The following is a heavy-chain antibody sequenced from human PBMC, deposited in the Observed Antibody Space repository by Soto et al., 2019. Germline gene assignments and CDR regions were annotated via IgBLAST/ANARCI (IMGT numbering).Heavy chain of an antibody. D-gene: IGHD6-19*01. CDR2: ISGSGRYT. Sequence: EVQLLESGGGLVQPGGSLRLSCAVSGFSFSSHAMTWVRQAPGKGLEWVSGISGSGRYTYFADSVKGRFTISRDNSKNTLFLQMNVLRAEDTAIYYCAKDRTVADYYYYYGMDVW. CDR3: AKDRTVADYYYYYGMDV. CDR1: GFSFSSHA. V-gene: IGHV3-23*01. J-gene: IGHJ6*01.